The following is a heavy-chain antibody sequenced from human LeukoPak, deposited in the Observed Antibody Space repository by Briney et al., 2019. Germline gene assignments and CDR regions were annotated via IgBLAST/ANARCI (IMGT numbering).Heavy chain of an antibody. J-gene: IGHJ4*02. V-gene: IGHV3-21*01. CDR1: GFTFSNYS. CDR2: ISTSSSYI. D-gene: IGHD6-13*01. CDR3: ARDVGVGAAAASSPVDY. Sequence: PGGSQRLPCAASGFTFSNYSMNWVRQAPGKGLEWVSSISTSSSYIYYADSVRGRFTISRDNAKDSLCLQMNSLRAEDKAMYYCARDVGVGAAAASSPVDYWGQGTLVTVSS.